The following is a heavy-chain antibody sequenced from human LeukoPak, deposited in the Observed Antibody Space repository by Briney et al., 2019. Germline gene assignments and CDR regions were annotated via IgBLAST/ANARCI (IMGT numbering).Heavy chain of an antibody. D-gene: IGHD3-3*01. V-gene: IGHV3-73*01. CDR2: IRSKANSYAT. J-gene: IGHJ6*02. Sequence: PGGSLRLSCAASGFTFSGSAMHWVRQASGKGLEWVGRIRSKANSYATAYAASVKGRFTISRDGSKNTAYLQMNSLKTEDTAVYYCTRGTYDFWSGYFGPNDDYYYYYGMDVWGQGTTVTVSS. CDR3: TRGTYDFWSGYFGPNDDYYYYYGMDV. CDR1: GFTFSGSA.